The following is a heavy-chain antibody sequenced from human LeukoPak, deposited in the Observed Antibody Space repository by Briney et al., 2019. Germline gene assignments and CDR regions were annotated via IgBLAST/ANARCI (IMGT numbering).Heavy chain of an antibody. CDR1: GYTFTSYG. CDR2: ISSYNGNT. J-gene: IGHJ3*02. D-gene: IGHD6-19*01. Sequence: ASVKVSCKASGYTFTSYGISWVRQAPGQGFEWMGWISSYNGNTNYAQKLQGGVTMSTDTSTGTAYMELRSLRSDDTAVYYCARRVAVARRDAFDIWGQGTMVTVSS. V-gene: IGHV1-18*01. CDR3: ARRVAVARRDAFDI.